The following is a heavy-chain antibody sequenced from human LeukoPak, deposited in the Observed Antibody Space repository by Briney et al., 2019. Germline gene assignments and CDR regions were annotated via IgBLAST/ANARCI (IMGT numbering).Heavy chain of an antibody. Sequence: GASVKVSCKASGGTFSSYAISWVRQAPGQGLEWMGRIIPILGIANYAQKFQGRVTITADKSTSTAYMELSSLRSEDTAVYYCAKMGKTYYDFWSGSNTRGPFDYWGQGTLVTVSS. CDR1: GGTFSSYA. J-gene: IGHJ4*02. CDR3: AKMGKTYYDFWSGSNTRGPFDY. CDR2: IIPILGIA. V-gene: IGHV1-69*04. D-gene: IGHD3-3*01.